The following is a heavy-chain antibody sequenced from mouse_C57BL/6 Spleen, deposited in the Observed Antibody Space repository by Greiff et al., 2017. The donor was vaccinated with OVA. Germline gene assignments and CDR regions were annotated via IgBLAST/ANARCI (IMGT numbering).Heavy chain of an antibody. V-gene: IGHV3-6*01. Sequence: DVKLQESGPGLVKPSQSLSLTCSVTGYSITSGYYWNWIRQFPGNKLEWMGYISYDGSNNYNPSLKNRISITRDTSKNQFFLKLNSVTTEDTATYYCARGARGAWFAYWGQGTLVTVSA. J-gene: IGHJ3*01. CDR2: ISYDGSN. CDR1: GYSITSGYY. CDR3: ARGARGAWFAY.